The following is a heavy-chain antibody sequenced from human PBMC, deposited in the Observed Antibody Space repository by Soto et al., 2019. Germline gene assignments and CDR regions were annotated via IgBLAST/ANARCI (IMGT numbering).Heavy chain of an antibody. CDR1: GGSISSGGYY. J-gene: IGHJ3*02. Sequence: PSETLSLTCTVSGGSISSGGYYWSWIRQHPGKGLEWIGYIYYSGSTYYNPSLKSRVTISVDTSKNQFSLKLSSVTAADTAVYYCARDLYYDFWSGYSLGAFDIWGHGTMVTVS. V-gene: IGHV4-31*03. D-gene: IGHD3-3*01. CDR3: ARDLYYDFWSGYSLGAFDI. CDR2: IYYSGST.